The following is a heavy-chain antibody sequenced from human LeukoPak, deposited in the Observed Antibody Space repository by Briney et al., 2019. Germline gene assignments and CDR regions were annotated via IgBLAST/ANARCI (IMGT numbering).Heavy chain of an antibody. CDR1: GYTFSGYY. J-gene: IGHJ4*02. CDR2: INPNSGGT. Sequence: ASVKVSCKTSGYTFSGYYMHWVRQAPGQGLEWMGWINPNSGGTNYAQKVQGRVTMTTDTSTSTAYMELRSLRSDDTAVYYCARSLEYSSFPFDYWGQGTLVTVSS. D-gene: IGHD6-6*01. CDR3: ARSLEYSSFPFDY. V-gene: IGHV1-2*02.